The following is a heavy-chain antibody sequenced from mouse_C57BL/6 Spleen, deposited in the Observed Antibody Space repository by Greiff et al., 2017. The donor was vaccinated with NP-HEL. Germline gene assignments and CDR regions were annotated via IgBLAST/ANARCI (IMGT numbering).Heavy chain of an antibody. D-gene: IGHD1-1*01. CDR1: GFTFSDYG. V-gene: IGHV5-17*01. J-gene: IGHJ1*03. Sequence: EVHLVESGGGLVKPGGSLKLSCAASGFTFSDYGMHWVRQAPEKGLEWVAYISSGSSTIYYADTVKGRFTISRDNAKNTLFLQMTSLRSEDTAMYYCARAPITTRYFDVWGTGTTVTVSS. CDR2: ISSGSSTI. CDR3: ARAPITTRYFDV.